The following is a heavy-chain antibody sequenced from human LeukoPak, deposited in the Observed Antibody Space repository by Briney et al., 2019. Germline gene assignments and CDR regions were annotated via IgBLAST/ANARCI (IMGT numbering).Heavy chain of an antibody. CDR1: GFTFSSYS. V-gene: IGHV3-48*01. D-gene: IGHD3-3*01. Sequence: GGSLRLSCAASGFTFSSYSMNWVRQAPGKGLEWVSHIGGSGTTIYYADSVKGRFTISRDNSKNTLYLQMNSLRAEDTAVYYCAKDRPPLDYDFWSAAPGYFDYWGQGTLVTVSS. CDR3: AKDRPPLDYDFWSAAPGYFDY. J-gene: IGHJ4*02. CDR2: IGGSGTTI.